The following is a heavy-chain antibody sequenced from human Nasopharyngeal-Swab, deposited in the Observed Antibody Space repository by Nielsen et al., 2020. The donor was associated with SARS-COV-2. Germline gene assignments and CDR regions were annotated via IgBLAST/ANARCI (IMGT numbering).Heavy chain of an antibody. J-gene: IGHJ2*01. CDR1: GGSISSGSYY. V-gene: IGHV4-61*02. CDR3: ARGAYGEPFDL. CDR2: IYTSGST. Sequence: SETLSLTCTVSGGSISSGSYYWSWIRQPAGKGLEWIGRIYTSGSTNYNPSLKSRVTISVDTSKNQFSLELSSVTAADTAVYYCARGAYGEPFDLWGRGTLVTVSS. D-gene: IGHD4-17*01.